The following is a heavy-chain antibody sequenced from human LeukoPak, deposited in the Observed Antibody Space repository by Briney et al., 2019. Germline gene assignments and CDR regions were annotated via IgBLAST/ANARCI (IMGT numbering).Heavy chain of an antibody. Sequence: ASVKVSCKASGYTFTSYGISWVRQAPGQGLEWMGWMNPNSGNTGYAQKFQGRVTMTRNTSISTAYMELSSLRSEDTAVYYCARAGYYYDSSGYFVDYWGQGTLVTVSS. CDR2: MNPNSGNT. CDR1: GYTFTSYG. D-gene: IGHD3-22*01. CDR3: ARAGYYYDSSGYFVDY. V-gene: IGHV1-8*02. J-gene: IGHJ4*02.